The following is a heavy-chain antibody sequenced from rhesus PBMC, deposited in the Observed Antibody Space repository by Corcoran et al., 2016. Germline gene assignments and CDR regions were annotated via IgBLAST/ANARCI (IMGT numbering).Heavy chain of an antibody. CDR2: INGNSGST. CDR3: ATKGWVYSNRFDV. J-gene: IGHJ5-1*01. D-gene: IGHD6-13*01. V-gene: IGHV4-80*01. Sequence: QVQLQESGPGLVTPSETLSLTCAVSGASISRYCWNCICQPPGTGLEWIGEINGNSGSTNYNPSLKSRVTISKDASKNQFSLKLSSVTAADTAVYYCATKGWVYSNRFDVWGPGVLVTVSS. CDR1: GASISRYC.